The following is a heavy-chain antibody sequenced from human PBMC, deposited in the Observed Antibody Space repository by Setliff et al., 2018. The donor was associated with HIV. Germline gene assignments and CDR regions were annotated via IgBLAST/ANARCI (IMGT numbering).Heavy chain of an antibody. D-gene: IGHD2-8*01. V-gene: IGHV3-21*01. J-gene: IGHJ4*02. CDR2: ISSTSRYI. Sequence: GGSLRLSCAASGFTFSSYTLTWVRQAPGKGLEWVSSISSTSRYIYYVDSVKGRFTISRDNAKNSLYLQMNSLRAEDTAVYYCARDKGPNLLDYWGQGTLVTVSS. CDR3: ARDKGPNLLDY. CDR1: GFTFSSYT.